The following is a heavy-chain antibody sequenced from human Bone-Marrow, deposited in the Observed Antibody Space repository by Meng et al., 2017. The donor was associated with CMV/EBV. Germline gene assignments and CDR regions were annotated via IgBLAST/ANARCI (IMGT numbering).Heavy chain of an antibody. Sequence: GGSLRLSCAASGFTVSSNYMSWVRQAPGKGLEWVANIKQDGSEKYYVDSVKGRFTISRDNAKNSLYLQMNSLRAEDTAVYYCAGSYDFWSGFWFDPWGQGTLVTVSS. D-gene: IGHD3-3*01. CDR3: AGSYDFWSGFWFDP. CDR1: GFTVSSNY. CDR2: IKQDGSEK. J-gene: IGHJ5*02. V-gene: IGHV3-7*01.